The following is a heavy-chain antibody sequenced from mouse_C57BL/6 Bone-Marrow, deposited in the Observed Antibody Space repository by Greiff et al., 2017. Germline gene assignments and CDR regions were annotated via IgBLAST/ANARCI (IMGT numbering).Heavy chain of an antibody. V-gene: IGHV1-15*01. CDR2: IDPETGGT. Sequence: QVQLQQSGAELVRPGASVTLSCKASGYTFTDYEMHWVKQTPVHGLEWIGAIDPETGGTAYNQKFKGKAILTADKSSSTAYMELRSLTSEDSAVYYSTNYYGSSYGYCDVWGTGTTVTVSS. CDR1: GYTFTDYE. D-gene: IGHD1-1*01. CDR3: TNYYGSSYGYCDV. J-gene: IGHJ1*03.